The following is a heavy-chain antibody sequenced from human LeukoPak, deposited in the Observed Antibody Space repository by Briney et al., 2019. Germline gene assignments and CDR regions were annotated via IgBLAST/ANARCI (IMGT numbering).Heavy chain of an antibody. CDR1: GGSISSYY. Sequence: SETLSLTCTVSGGSISSYYWSWIRQPPGKGLEWIGYIYYSGSTNYNPSLKSRVTISVDTSKNQFSLKLSSVTAADTAVYYCARSPGGMIVLNHYFDYWGQGTLVTVSS. CDR2: IYYSGST. V-gene: IGHV4-59*01. D-gene: IGHD3-22*01. CDR3: ARSPGGMIVLNHYFDY. J-gene: IGHJ4*02.